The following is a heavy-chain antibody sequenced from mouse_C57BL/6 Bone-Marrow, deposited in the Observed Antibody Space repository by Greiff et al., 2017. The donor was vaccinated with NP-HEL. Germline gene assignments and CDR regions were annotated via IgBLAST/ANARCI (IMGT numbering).Heavy chain of an antibody. J-gene: IGHJ4*01. CDR2: IHPNSGST. Sequence: QVQLVQPGAELVKPGGSVKLSCKASGFTFTSYWMHWVKQRPGQGLEWIGMIHPNSGSTNYNEKFKSKATLTVDKASSTAYMQLSSLTSEDSAVYYCARNYGSSYALYAMDYWGQGTSVTVSS. V-gene: IGHV1-64*01. CDR1: GFTFTSYW. D-gene: IGHD1-1*01. CDR3: ARNYGSSYALYAMDY.